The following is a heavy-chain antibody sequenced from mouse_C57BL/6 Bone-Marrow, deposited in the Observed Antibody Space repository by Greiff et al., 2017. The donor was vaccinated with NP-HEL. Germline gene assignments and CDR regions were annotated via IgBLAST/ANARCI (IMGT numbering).Heavy chain of an antibody. CDR2: IDPETGGT. V-gene: IGHV1-15*01. CDR1: GYTFTDYE. CDR3: TRVYDGYYGNWYFDV. D-gene: IGHD2-3*01. Sequence: QVQLQQSGAELVRPGASVTLSCKASGYTFTDYEMHWVKQTPVHGLEWIGAIDPETGGTAYNQKFKGKAILTADKSSSTAYMELRSLTSEDSAVYYCTRVYDGYYGNWYFDVWGTGTTVTVSS. J-gene: IGHJ1*03.